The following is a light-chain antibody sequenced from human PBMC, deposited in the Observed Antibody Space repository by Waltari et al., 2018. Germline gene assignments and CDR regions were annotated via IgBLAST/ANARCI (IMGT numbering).Light chain of an antibody. CDR3: QQYNNWLRT. CDR2: GAS. Sequence: EIVMTQSPATLSVSPGERATLSCRASQSVSSNLAWYQQKPGQAPSLLSYGASTRATGIPARFSGSGSGTEFTLTISSLQSEDFAVYYCQQYNNWLRTFGGGTKVEIK. CDR1: QSVSSN. V-gene: IGKV3-15*01. J-gene: IGKJ4*01.